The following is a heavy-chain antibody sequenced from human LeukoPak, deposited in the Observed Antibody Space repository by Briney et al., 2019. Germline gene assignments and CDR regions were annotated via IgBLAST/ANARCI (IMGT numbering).Heavy chain of an antibody. CDR3: ATCQSVATHWFDP. CDR2: INPKTGGT. J-gene: IGHJ5*02. V-gene: IGHV1-2*02. Sequence: ASVKVSCTASGYRFTDNYIHWVRQAPGQGLEWMGWINPKTGGTHYAQNFQGRVTMTRDTSISAAYMELSSLKSDDTAVYFCATCQSVATHWFDPWGQGSPVTVSS. CDR1: GYRFTDNY.